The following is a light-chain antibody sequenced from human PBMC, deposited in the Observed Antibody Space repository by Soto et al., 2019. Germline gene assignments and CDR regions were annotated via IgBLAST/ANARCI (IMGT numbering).Light chain of an antibody. CDR3: AAWAYSLNGLG. CDR2: NNN. J-gene: IGLJ1*01. V-gene: IGLV1-44*01. Sequence: QSVLTQPPSASGTPGQRVTISCSGSSSNIGSNTVNWYQQLPGTAPKLLLYNNNQRPSGVPDRFSGSKSGTSASLAISGLKYEDESDYYCAAWAYSLNGLGFGTGTKLTVL. CDR1: SSNIGSNT.